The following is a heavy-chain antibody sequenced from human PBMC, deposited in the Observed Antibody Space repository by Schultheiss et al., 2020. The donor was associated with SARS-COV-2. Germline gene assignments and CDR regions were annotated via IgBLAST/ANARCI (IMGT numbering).Heavy chain of an antibody. J-gene: IGHJ4*02. CDR3: ARAHDYDFWSGYYGY. D-gene: IGHD3-3*01. CDR2: IYYSGST. CDR1: GGSISSSSYY. V-gene: IGHV4-39*01. Sequence: SETLSLTCTVSGGSISSSSYYWGWIRQHPGKGLEWIGYIYYSGSTYYNPSLKSRVTISVDTSKNQFSLKLSSVTAADTAVYYCARAHDYDFWSGYYGYWGQGTLVTVSS.